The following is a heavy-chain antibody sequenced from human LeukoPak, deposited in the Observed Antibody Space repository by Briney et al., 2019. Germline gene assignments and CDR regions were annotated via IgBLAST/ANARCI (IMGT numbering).Heavy chain of an antibody. Sequence: GGSLRLSCAASGFTFSSYGMHWVRQAPGKGLEWVAVIWYDGSNKYYADSVKGRFTISRDNSKNTLYLQMNSLRSDDTAVYYCARVPGGAFLAYFDYWGQGTLVTVSS. D-gene: IGHD2-21*01. J-gene: IGHJ4*02. V-gene: IGHV3-33*01. CDR3: ARVPGGAFLAYFDY. CDR1: GFTFSSYG. CDR2: IWYDGSNK.